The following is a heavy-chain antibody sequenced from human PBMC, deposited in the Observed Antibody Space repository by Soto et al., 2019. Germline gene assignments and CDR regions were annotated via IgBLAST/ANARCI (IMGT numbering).Heavy chain of an antibody. D-gene: IGHD3-16*01. CDR1: GFSFSDYY. CDR3: ARDHGGGGLALEY. Sequence: QVHLEESGGGLVKPGGSLRLSCTACGFSFSDYYMSWIRQAPGKGLEWLSDISDSGRITHHADSVEGRFIISRDNANNSLYLQMSSLRPEDSAIYYCARDHGGGGLALEYWGQGTLVTVSS. CDR2: ISDSGRIT. V-gene: IGHV3-11*01. J-gene: IGHJ4*02.